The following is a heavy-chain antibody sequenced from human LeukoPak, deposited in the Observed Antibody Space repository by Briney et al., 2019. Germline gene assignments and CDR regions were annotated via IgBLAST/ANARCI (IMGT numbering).Heavy chain of an antibody. Sequence: SETLSLTCAVYGGSFSGYYWSWIRQPPGKGLEWKGEINHSGSTNYNPSLKSRVTISVDTSKNQFSLKLSSVTAADTAVYYCARPRSTMVRGVIAYYYWGQRTLVTVSS. J-gene: IGHJ4*02. CDR3: ARPRSTMVRGVIAYYY. D-gene: IGHD3-10*01. CDR2: INHSGST. CDR1: GGSFSGYY. V-gene: IGHV4-34*01.